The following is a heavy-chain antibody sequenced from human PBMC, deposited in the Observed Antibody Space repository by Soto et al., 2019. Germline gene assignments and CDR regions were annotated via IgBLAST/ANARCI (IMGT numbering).Heavy chain of an antibody. J-gene: IGHJ6*02. V-gene: IGHV4-30-4*02. CDR2: IYYSGST. D-gene: IGHD3-10*01. Sequence: PSETLSLTCTVSGGSISSGDYYWSWIRQPPGKGLEWIGYIYYSGSTSYNPSLKSRVTLSVDTSKNQFSLNLSSVTVADTAVYNCARVDAYGRDYGMYVLGQGTTVTVSS. CDR1: GGSISSGDYY. CDR3: ARVDAYGRDYGMYV.